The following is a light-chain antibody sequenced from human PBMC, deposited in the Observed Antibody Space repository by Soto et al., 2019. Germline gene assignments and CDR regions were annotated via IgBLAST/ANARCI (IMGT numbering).Light chain of an antibody. CDR1: QDINHH. Sequence: DIQMTQSPSSLSTSVGDRVTITCQASQDINHHLNWYQQKPGKAPKLLIYHASNLETGVPSKFSESGSGTDFIFTISSLKPQDIATYYCQQFQILPWTFGLETKVEIE. CDR2: HAS. CDR3: QQFQILPWT. V-gene: IGKV1-33*01. J-gene: IGKJ1*01.